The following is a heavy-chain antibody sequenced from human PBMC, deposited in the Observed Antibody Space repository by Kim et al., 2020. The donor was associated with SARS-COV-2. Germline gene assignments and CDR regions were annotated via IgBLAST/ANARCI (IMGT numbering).Heavy chain of an antibody. V-gene: IGHV4-61*01. CDR1: GGSVSSGSYY. Sequence: SETLSLTCTVSGGSVSSGSYYWSWIRQPPGKGLEWIGYIYYSGSTNYNPSLKSRVTISVDTSKNQFSLKLSSVTAADTAVYYCARDVEDYGSGSSFFGMDVRGQGTTVTVSS. J-gene: IGHJ6*02. D-gene: IGHD3-10*01. CDR2: IYYSGST. CDR3: ARDVEDYGSGSSFFGMDV.